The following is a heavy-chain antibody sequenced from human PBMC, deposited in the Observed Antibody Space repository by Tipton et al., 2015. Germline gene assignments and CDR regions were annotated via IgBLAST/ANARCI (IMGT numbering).Heavy chain of an antibody. CDR1: AYSISTDYY. J-gene: IGHJ4*02. CDR2: ISHSGNT. Sequence: TLSLTCAVSAYSISTDYYWGWIRQPPGKGLEWIGTISHSGNTYYNPSLKSRVTISADTSKNQFSLKMSSVTASDTAVYYCARARGRHGGLFDSWGQGTLVTVSS. D-gene: IGHD4-23*01. V-gene: IGHV4-38-2*01. CDR3: ARARGRHGGLFDS.